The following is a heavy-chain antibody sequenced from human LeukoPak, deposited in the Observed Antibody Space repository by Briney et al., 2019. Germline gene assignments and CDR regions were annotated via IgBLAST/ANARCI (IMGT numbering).Heavy chain of an antibody. J-gene: IGHJ2*01. Sequence: PGGSLRLSCAASGVTLSTYAMSWARQAPGKGLEWVSGISSSGSGDNTYYADSVNGRFTISRDSSKNTLFLHINTLRAEDTAIYYRAKDRTVGASYWYFDLWGRGTLVTVSS. D-gene: IGHD1-26*01. CDR2: ISSSGSGDNT. V-gene: IGHV3-23*01. CDR3: AKDRTVGASYWYFDL. CDR1: GVTLSTYA.